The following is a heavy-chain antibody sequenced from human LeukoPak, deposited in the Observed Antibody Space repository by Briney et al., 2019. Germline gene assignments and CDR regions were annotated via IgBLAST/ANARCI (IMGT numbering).Heavy chain of an antibody. D-gene: IGHD3-10*01. CDR3: AKASYGSGSYYVPFDY. CDR1: GFTFSSYA. Sequence: GGSLRLSCAASGFTFSSYAMHWVRQAPGKGLEWVAVISYDGSNKYYADSVKGRFTISRDNSKNTLYLQMNSLRAEDTAVYYCAKASYGSGSYYVPFDYWGQGTLVTVSS. CDR2: ISYDGSNK. V-gene: IGHV3-30*04. J-gene: IGHJ4*02.